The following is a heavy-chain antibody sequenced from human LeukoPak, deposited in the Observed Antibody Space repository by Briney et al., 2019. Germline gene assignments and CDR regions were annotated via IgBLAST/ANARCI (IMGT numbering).Heavy chain of an antibody. CDR2: IYYSGST. Sequence: SETLSLTCTDSGGSISSGDYYWSWIRQPPGKGLEWIGYIYYSGSTYYNPSLKSRVTISVDTSKNQFSLKLSSVTAADTAVYYCAREIVRGVIMGGYHDAFDIWGQGTMVTVSS. CDR3: AREIVRGVIMGGYHDAFDI. CDR1: GGSISSGDYY. J-gene: IGHJ3*02. D-gene: IGHD3-10*01. V-gene: IGHV4-30-4*01.